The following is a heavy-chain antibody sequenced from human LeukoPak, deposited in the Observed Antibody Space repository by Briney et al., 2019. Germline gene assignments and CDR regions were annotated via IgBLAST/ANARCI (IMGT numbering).Heavy chain of an antibody. CDR2: ISISSNYI. D-gene: IGHD4-17*01. J-gene: IGHJ4*02. CDR3: ARASTTVPNLLDN. V-gene: IGHV3-21*01. CDR1: GFTFSNYN. Sequence: GESLRLSCAASGFTFSNYNMNWVRQAPGKGLEWVSCISISSNYIYYPDSVKGRFTISRDNAKNSLYLQMNSLRAEDTAVYYCARASTTVPNLLDNWGQGTLVAVSS.